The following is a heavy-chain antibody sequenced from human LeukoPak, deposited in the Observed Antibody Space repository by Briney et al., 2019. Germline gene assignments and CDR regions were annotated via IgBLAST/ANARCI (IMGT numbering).Heavy chain of an antibody. Sequence: GNSLTHPCAASGFPFSTYCLDWLRQAPAKELAWVAHISYDGGKKQYAASVKGRFTISRDNSKNTLHLQMSGLTVDDTALYYCARVRENYYDNSGFPGDWGQGTLVSVSS. CDR2: ISYDGGKK. CDR1: GFPFSTYC. V-gene: IGHV3-30*03. CDR3: ARVRENYYDNSGFPGD. J-gene: IGHJ4*02. D-gene: IGHD3-22*01.